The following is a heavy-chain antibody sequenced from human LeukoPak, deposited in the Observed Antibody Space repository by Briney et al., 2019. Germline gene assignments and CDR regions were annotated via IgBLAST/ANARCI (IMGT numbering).Heavy chain of an antibody. V-gene: IGHV4-34*01. Sequence: SETLSLTCAVYGGSFSGNYWALIRQTPGRGLEWIGESSPTGDITGYNPSLRGRATISVDSSKKQFSLKLTSVTAADTGVYYCARVPDFIARPCDSWGPGTLVTVSS. D-gene: IGHD2-21*01. CDR1: GGSFSGNY. J-gene: IGHJ4*02. CDR2: SSPTGDIT. CDR3: ARVPDFIARPCDS.